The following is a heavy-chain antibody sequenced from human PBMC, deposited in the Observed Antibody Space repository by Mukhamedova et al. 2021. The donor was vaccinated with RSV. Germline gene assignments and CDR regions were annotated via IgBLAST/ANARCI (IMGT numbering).Heavy chain of an antibody. J-gene: IGHJ4*02. V-gene: IGHV4-31*02. CDR2: IYYSGST. Sequence: GSIYYSGSTYYNPSLKSRVAISVDTSKNQFSLNLSSVTAADTAVYYCARRGVSTISAPFDHWGQGTLVTVSS. CDR3: ARRGVSTISAPFDH. D-gene: IGHD5/OR15-5a*01.